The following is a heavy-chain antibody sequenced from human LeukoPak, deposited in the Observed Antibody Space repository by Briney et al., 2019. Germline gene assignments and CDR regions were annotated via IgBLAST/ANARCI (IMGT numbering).Heavy chain of an antibody. CDR3: ARGGTTGAFDP. D-gene: IGHD4-17*01. Sequence: SETLSLTCTVSGGSISSGDYYWSWIRQPPGKGLEWIGYIYYSGSTNYNPSLKSRVTISVDTSKNQFSLKLSSVTAADTAVYYCARGGTTGAFDPWGQGTLVTVSS. J-gene: IGHJ5*02. CDR2: IYYSGST. V-gene: IGHV4-61*08. CDR1: GGSISSGDYY.